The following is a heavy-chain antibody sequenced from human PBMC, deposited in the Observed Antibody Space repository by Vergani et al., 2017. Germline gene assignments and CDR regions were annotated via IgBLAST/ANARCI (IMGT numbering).Heavy chain of an antibody. V-gene: IGHV3-21*01. CDR3: ARGRLERRYCSGGSCYPNWYFDL. J-gene: IGHJ2*01. CDR1: GFTFSSYS. D-gene: IGHD2-15*01. CDR2: ISSSSSYI. Sequence: VQLVESGGGLVKPGGSLRLSCAASGFTFSSYSMNWVRQAPGKGLEWVSSISSSSSYIYYADSVKGRFTISRDNAKNSLYLQMNSLRAEDTAVYYCARGRLERRYCSGGSCYPNWYFDLWGRGTLVTVSS.